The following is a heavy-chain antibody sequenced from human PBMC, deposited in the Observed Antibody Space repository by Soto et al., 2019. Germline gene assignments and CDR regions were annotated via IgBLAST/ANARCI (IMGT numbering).Heavy chain of an antibody. Sequence: EVQLVESGGGLVQPGGSLRLSCAASGFSFNTYEMNWVRQAPGKGLEWGSYISSSGSTIYYADSVKGRFTVSRDNGKNSLYLQMNSLRAEDTAVYYCVYGGSCDYWGQGTQVTVSS. V-gene: IGHV3-48*03. J-gene: IGHJ4*02. CDR2: ISSSGSTI. CDR1: GFSFNTYE. CDR3: VYGGSCDY. D-gene: IGHD1-26*01.